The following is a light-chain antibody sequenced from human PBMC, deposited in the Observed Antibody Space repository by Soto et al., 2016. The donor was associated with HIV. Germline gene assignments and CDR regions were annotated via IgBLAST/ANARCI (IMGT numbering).Light chain of an antibody. CDR1: RGISRW. CDR3: QQYNSYPWT. CDR2: KAS. V-gene: IGKV1-5*03. Sequence: DIQMTQSPSALSASIGDRVTITCRASRGISRWLAWYQQKPGKAPTLLIYKASSLQSGVPSRFSGSGSETDFTLTISSLQPDDSATYFCQQYNSYPWTFGQGTKVEVK. J-gene: IGKJ1*01.